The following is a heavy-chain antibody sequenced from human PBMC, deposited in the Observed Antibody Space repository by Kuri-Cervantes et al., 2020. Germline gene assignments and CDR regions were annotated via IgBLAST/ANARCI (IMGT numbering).Heavy chain of an antibody. CDR2: ISYDGSNK. J-gene: IGHJ6*02. Sequence: GGSLRLSCAASGFTFSSYAMHWVRQAPGKGLEWVAVISYDGSNKYYADSVKGRFTISRDNSKNTLYLQMNSLRAEDTALYYCAKDIEVGFDYYYGMDVWGQGTTVTVSS. V-gene: IGHV3-30-3*01. D-gene: IGHD2-15*01. CDR3: AKDIEVGFDYYYGMDV. CDR1: GFTFSSYA.